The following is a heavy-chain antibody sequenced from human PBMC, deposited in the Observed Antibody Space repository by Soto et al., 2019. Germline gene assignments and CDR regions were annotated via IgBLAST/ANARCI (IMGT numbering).Heavy chain of an antibody. CDR2: IYDSRST. V-gene: IGHV4-31*03. D-gene: IGHD6-25*01. CDR3: ARDAAEYYFDY. Sequence: QVQLKESGPGLVKPSQTLSLTCTVSGGSISSGGQYWSWIRQHPGKGLEWIGYIYDSRSTYYNPSLRSRVTISVDTSKKQFSLKLRAVTAADTAVYYCARDAAEYYFDYWGQGTLVTVSS. J-gene: IGHJ4*02. CDR1: GGSISSGGQY.